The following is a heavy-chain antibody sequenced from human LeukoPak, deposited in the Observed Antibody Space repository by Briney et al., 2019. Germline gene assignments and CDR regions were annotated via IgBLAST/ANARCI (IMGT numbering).Heavy chain of an antibody. J-gene: IGHJ6*03. CDR1: GYTFTGYY. Sequence: ASVKVSCKTSGYTFTGYYMHWVRQAPGQGLEWMGWINPNSGGTNYAQKFQGRVTMTRDTSISTAYMELSRLRSDDTAVYYCARDGASSSSGVYYYYYMDVWGKGTTVTVSS. D-gene: IGHD6-6*01. CDR3: ARDGASSSSGVYYYYYMDV. CDR2: INPNSGGT. V-gene: IGHV1-2*02.